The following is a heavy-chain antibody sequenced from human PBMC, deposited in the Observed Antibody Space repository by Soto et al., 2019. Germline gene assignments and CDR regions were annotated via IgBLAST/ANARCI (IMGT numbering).Heavy chain of an antibody. J-gene: IGHJ4*02. CDR2: IIPILGIA. Sequence: GASVKVSCKASGGTFSSYTISWVRQAPGQGLEWMGRIIPILGIANYAQKFQGRVTITADKSTSTAYMELSSLRSEDTAVYYCATLWFGETYRPHYIDYWGQGTLVTVSS. D-gene: IGHD3-10*01. CDR3: ATLWFGETYRPHYIDY. CDR1: GGTFSSYT. V-gene: IGHV1-69*02.